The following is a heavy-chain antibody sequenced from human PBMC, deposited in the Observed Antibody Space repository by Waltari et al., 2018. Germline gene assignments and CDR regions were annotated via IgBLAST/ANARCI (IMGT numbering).Heavy chain of an antibody. Sequence: QVQLQQWGAGLLKPSEPLSLTCAVYGGSFSVYYWSGIRRPPGKGMVWFGEINHSGSTNYNPSLKSRVTISVDTSKNQFSLKLSSVTAADTAVYYCARYSNPPRFTIFGGHRPVGAFDIWGQGTMVTVSS. D-gene: IGHD3-3*01. CDR2: INHSGST. CDR1: GGSFSVYY. J-gene: IGHJ3*02. CDR3: ARYSNPPRFTIFGGHRPVGAFDI. V-gene: IGHV4-34*01.